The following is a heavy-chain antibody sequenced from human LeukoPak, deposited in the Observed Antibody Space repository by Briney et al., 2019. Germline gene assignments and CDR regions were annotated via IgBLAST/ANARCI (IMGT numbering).Heavy chain of an antibody. Sequence: GGSLRLSCAPSGFTFSNYAMSWVRQAPGKGLELVSIISGSGGLTDYADSVRGRFTISRDNSKNTLYLQMNSLRAEDTAVYYCAKGAVLLSFDIWGQGTMVTVSS. CDR1: GFTFSNYA. V-gene: IGHV3-23*01. CDR2: ISGSGGLT. CDR3: AKGAVLLSFDI. D-gene: IGHD3-10*01. J-gene: IGHJ3*02.